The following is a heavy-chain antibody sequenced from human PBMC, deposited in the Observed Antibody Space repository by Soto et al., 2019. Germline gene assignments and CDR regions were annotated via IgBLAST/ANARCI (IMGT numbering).Heavy chain of an antibody. CDR3: ARPPRGIAAFYFDY. CDR1: GFSLSTSGVG. CDR2: IYWNDDK. D-gene: IGHD6-13*01. Sequence: QITLKESAPTLVKPTQTLTLTCTFSGFSLSTSGVGVGWIRQPPGKALEWLALIYWNDDKRYSPSLKSRLTITKDTSKNPVVLTVTNMDPVDTATYYCARPPRGIAAFYFDYWGQGTLVTVSS. V-gene: IGHV2-5*01. J-gene: IGHJ4*02.